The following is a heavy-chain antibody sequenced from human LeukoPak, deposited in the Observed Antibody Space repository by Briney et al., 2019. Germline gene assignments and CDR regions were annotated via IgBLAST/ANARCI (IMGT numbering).Heavy chain of an antibody. Sequence: ASVKVSCKASGYTFTGYYMHWVRQAPGQGLEWMGWINPNSGGTNYAQKFQGRVTMTEDTSTDTAYMELSSLRSEDTAVYYCARERNDVGDYWGQGTVVTV. V-gene: IGHV1-2*02. CDR3: ARERNDVGDY. J-gene: IGHJ4*02. CDR1: GYTFTGYY. CDR2: INPNSGGT. D-gene: IGHD1-1*01.